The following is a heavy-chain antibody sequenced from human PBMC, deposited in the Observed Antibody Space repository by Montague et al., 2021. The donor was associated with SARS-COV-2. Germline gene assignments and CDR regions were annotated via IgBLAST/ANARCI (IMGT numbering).Heavy chain of an antibody. CDR3: AKIWVISGGDH. Sequence: SLRLSCATSGFTFRSYAMSWVRQAPGKGLEWVSAISGGGGATYYADSVKGRFTISRDNSKNTLYLQMNSLRAEDTTVYYCAKIWVISGGDHWGQGTLVAVSS. J-gene: IGHJ4*02. CDR1: GFTFRSYA. D-gene: IGHD3-22*01. CDR2: ISGGGGAT. V-gene: IGHV3-23*01.